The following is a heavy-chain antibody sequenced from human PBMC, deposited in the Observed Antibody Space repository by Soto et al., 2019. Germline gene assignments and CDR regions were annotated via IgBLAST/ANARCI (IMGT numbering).Heavy chain of an antibody. CDR3: ARGGRRSPGMDV. CDR2: IYYSGST. Sequence: VQLQESGPGLVKPSQTLSLTCTVSDGSISSGAYYWSWIGKHPGKGLEWIGYIYYSGSTYYNPSLKSRVTISVDTSKNQFSLKLSSVTAADTAVYYCARGGRRSPGMDVWGQGTTVTVSS. J-gene: IGHJ6*02. CDR1: DGSISSGAYY. V-gene: IGHV4-31*03. D-gene: IGHD6-6*01.